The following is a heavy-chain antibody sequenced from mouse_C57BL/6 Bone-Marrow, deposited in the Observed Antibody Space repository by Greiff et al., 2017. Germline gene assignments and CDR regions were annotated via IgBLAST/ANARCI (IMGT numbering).Heavy chain of an antibody. J-gene: IGHJ1*03. Sequence: EVKLLESGPGLVKPSQSLSLTCSVTGYSITSGYYWNWIRQFPGNKLEWMGYISYDGSNNYNPSLKNRISITRDTSKNQFFLKLNSVTTEDTATYYCARDHRYYGSSYDWYFDVWGTGTTVTVSS. V-gene: IGHV3-6*01. CDR3: ARDHRYYGSSYDWYFDV. D-gene: IGHD1-1*01. CDR2: ISYDGSN. CDR1: GYSITSGYY.